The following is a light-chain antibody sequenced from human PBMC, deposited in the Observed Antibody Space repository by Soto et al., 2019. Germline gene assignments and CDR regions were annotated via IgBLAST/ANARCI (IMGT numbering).Light chain of an antibody. CDR1: QSVSSN. CDR3: QQYNNWPVT. Sequence: EIVMTQSPATLSVSPGERATLSCRASQSVSSNLAWYQHKPGQAPRLLIYGASTRATGIPARFSGSGSGTEFILTISSLQSEDFAVYHCQQYNNWPVTFGGGTKVEIK. J-gene: IGKJ4*01. V-gene: IGKV3-15*01. CDR2: GAS.